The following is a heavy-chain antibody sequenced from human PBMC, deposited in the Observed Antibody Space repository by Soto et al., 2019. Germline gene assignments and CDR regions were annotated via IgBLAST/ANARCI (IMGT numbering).Heavy chain of an antibody. J-gene: IGHJ6*02. Sequence: QVQLVESGGGVVQPGRSLRLSCAASGFTFSSYGMHWVRQAPGKGLEWVAVISYDGSNKYYADSVKGRFTISRDNSKNTLYLQMNSLRAEDTAVYYCAKGKQPLAEKHSYYYGMDVWGQGTTVTVSS. CDR2: ISYDGSNK. D-gene: IGHD6-13*01. V-gene: IGHV3-30*18. CDR3: AKGKQPLAEKHSYYYGMDV. CDR1: GFTFSSYG.